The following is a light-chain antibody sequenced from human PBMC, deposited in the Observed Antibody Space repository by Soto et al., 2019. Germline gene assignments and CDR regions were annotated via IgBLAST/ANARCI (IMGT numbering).Light chain of an antibody. V-gene: IGLV2-14*03. CDR2: DVS. CDR3: SSYTSSTLV. J-gene: IGLJ2*01. CDR1: SSDVGAYNY. Sequence: QYALTQPASVSGSPGQSITISCTGTSSDVGAYNYVSWYQQHPGTAPKLMIYDVSNRPSGISNRFSGSKSGNTASLTISGLQAEDEADYYCSSYTSSTLVFGGGTKVTVL.